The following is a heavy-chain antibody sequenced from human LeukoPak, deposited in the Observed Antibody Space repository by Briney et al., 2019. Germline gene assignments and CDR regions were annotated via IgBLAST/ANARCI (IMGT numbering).Heavy chain of an antibody. Sequence: PSETLSLTCTVSGGSISSSTYYWGWIRQPPGKGLEWIGSINYSGSTFYNPSLKSRVTISVDTSKNQFSLKLSSVTAADTAVYYCARGLMVYAIRPHWFDPWGQGTLVTVSS. V-gene: IGHV4-39*07. D-gene: IGHD2-8*01. J-gene: IGHJ5*02. CDR3: ARGLMVYAIRPHWFDP. CDR2: INYSGST. CDR1: GGSISSSTYY.